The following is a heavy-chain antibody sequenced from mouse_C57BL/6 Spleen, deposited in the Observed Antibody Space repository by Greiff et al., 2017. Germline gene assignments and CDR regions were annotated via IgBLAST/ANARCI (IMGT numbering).Heavy chain of an antibody. J-gene: IGHJ4*01. CDR1: GYSFTSYY. Sequence: VQLQQSGPELVKPGASVKISCKASGYSFTSYYIHWVKQRPGQGLEWIGWIYPGSGNTKYNEKFKGKATLTADTSSSTAYMQLSSLTSEDAAVYYGARFHSFYAMDYWGQGTSVTVSS. CDR3: ARFHSFYAMDY. CDR2: IYPGSGNT. V-gene: IGHV1-66*01.